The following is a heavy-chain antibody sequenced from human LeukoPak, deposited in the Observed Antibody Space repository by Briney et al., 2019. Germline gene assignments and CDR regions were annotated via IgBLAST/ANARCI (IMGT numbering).Heavy chain of an antibody. Sequence: KSPETLSLTCTVSGGSISSYYWSWIRQPPGKGLEWIGYIYYSGSTYYNPSLKSRVTISVDTSKNQFSLKLSSVTAADTAVYYCARWGPYYYDSSGYSWGQGTLVTVSS. CDR2: IYYSGST. CDR1: GGSISSYY. CDR3: ARWGPYYYDSSGYS. J-gene: IGHJ5*02. D-gene: IGHD3-22*01. V-gene: IGHV4-59*08.